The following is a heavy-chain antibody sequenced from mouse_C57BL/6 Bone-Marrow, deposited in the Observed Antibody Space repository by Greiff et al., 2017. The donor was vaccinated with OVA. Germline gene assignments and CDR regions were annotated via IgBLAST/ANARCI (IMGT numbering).Heavy chain of an antibody. J-gene: IGHJ1*03. CDR1: GYTFTSYW. V-gene: IGHV1-7*01. CDR3: ARVWHYWYFDV. Sequence: VQLQQSGAELAKPGASVKLSCKASGYTFTSYWMHWVKQRPGQGLEWIGYINPSSGYTKYNQKFKGKATLTADKSSSTAYMQLSSLTYEDSAVYYCARVWHYWYFDVWGTGTTVTVSS. CDR2: INPSSGYT.